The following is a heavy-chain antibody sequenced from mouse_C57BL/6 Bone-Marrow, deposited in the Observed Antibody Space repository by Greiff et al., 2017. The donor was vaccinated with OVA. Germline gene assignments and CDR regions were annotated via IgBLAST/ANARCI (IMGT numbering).Heavy chain of an antibody. V-gene: IGHV1-62-2*01. CDR3: ARHEARGYSNPYFDY. D-gene: IGHD2-5*01. J-gene: IGHJ2*01. CDR2: FYTGSGSI. CDR1: GYTFTEYT. Sequence: QVKLQQSGAELVKPGASVKLSCKASGYTFTEYTIHWVKQRSGQGLEWIGWFYTGSGSIKYNEKFKDKATLTADKSSSTVYMELSRLASEDSAVYFCARHEARGYSNPYFDYWGQGTTLTVSS.